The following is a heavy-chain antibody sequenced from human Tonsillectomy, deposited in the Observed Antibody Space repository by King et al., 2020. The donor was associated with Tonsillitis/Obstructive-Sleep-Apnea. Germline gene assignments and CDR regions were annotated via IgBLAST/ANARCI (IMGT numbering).Heavy chain of an antibody. V-gene: IGHV3-7*01. CDR3: ARAVGGYCSSTSCYGYFDY. CDR1: GFTFSSYW. CDR2: IKQDGSEK. J-gene: IGHJ4*02. D-gene: IGHD2-2*01. Sequence: QLVQSGRGLVQPGGSLRLSCAASGFTFSSYWMSWVRQAPGKGLEWVANIKQDGSEKYYVDSVKGRFTISRDNAKNSLYLQMNSPRAEDTAVYYCARAVGGYCSSTSCYGYFDYWGQGTLVTVSS.